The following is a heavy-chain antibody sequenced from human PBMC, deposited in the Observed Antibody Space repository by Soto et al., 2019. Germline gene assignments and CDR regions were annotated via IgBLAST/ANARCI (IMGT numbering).Heavy chain of an antibody. CDR3: AKDLLHNTVTTCGS. CDR2: ISYHGNDK. V-gene: IGHV3-30*18. CDR1: GFTFSSYG. Sequence: QVQVVESGGGVVQPGRSLRLSCAASGFTFSSYGMHLVRQAPGKGLEWVAVISYHGNDKYYADSVEGLFTISRGNFKSTVYLQRGSLRAEDTAIYFCAKDLLHNTVTTCGSWGQGTRVTVSS. D-gene: IGHD4-17*01. J-gene: IGHJ5*02.